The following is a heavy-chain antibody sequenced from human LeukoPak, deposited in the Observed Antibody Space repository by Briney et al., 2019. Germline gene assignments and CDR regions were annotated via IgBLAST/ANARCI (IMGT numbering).Heavy chain of an antibody. CDR1: GGTFSSYA. CDR2: IIPIFGTA. D-gene: IGHD1-1*01. J-gene: IGHJ4*02. Sequence: SVKVSCKASGGTFSSYAISWVRQAPGQGLEWMGRIIPIFGTANYAQKFQGRVTIPTDESTSTAYIELSSLRSEDTAVYYCAREGNWNDVHFDYWGQGTLVTVSS. CDR3: AREGNWNDVHFDY. V-gene: IGHV1-69*05.